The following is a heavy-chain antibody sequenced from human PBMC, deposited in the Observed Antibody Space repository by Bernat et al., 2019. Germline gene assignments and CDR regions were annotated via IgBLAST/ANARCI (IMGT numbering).Heavy chain of an antibody. J-gene: IGHJ4*02. CDR2: IRYDGSNK. Sequence: QVQLVESGGGVVQPGGSLRLSCAASGFTFSDYDMHWVRQAPGKGLEWVAFIRYDGSNKNYADSVKGQFTISRDNSKNTLFLQMNSLRPEDTSVYYCAKFHPKNRGYFDLYWGQGTLVTVSS. D-gene: IGHD3-22*01. CDR3: AKFHPKNRGYFDLY. CDR1: GFTFSDYD. V-gene: IGHV3-30*02.